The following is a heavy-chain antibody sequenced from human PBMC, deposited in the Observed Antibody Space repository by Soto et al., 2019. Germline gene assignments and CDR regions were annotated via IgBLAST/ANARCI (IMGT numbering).Heavy chain of an antibody. V-gene: IGHV4-59*08. CDR3: GRVMIGTSRHTDSDY. J-gene: IGHJ4*02. CDR1: GGSISSYY. D-gene: IGHD2-2*01. Sequence: LSLTCTVSGGSISSYYWSWIRQPPGKGLEWIGYIYYSGSTNYNPSLKSRVTISVDTSKNQFSLKVASVTAADTAIYYCGRVMIGTSRHTDSDYWGQGTQVTVSS. CDR2: IYYSGST.